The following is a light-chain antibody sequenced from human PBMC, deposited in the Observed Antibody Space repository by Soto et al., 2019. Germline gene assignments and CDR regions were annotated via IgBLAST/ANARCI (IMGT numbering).Light chain of an antibody. CDR3: QQYNNWPLT. Sequence: EIVMTQSAASLSVSPGERATLSYRASQSVNNNLAWYQQKPGQAPRLLISYASSRATGIPARFSGSGSGTEFTLTISSLQSEDFAVYYCQQYNNWPLTFGGGTKVEIK. J-gene: IGKJ4*01. CDR2: YAS. V-gene: IGKV3-15*01. CDR1: QSVNNN.